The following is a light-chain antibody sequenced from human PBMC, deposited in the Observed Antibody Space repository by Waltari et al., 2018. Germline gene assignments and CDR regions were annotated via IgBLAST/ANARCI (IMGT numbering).Light chain of an antibody. CDR2: DAS. J-gene: IGKJ2*01. Sequence: EIVMTQSPATLSVSPGERATLSCRASQSVSSNLAWYPQKPGQAPGLIIYDASSRATGIPDRFSGSGSGADFTLTINRLEPEDFAVYYCQQYGSSPETFGQGTKVEIK. CDR3: QQYGSSPET. CDR1: QSVSSN. V-gene: IGKV3-20*01.